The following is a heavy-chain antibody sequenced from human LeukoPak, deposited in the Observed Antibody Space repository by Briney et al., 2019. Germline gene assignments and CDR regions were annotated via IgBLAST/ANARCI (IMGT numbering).Heavy chain of an antibody. V-gene: IGHV1-2*02. CDR1: GYTFTGYY. CDR2: INPNSGGT. Sequence: ASVKVSCKASGYTFTGYYMHWVRQAPGQGLEWMGWINPNSGGTNYAQKFQGRVTMTRDTSISTAYMELSRLRSDDTVVYYCARVYGSSWYVGYYFDYWGQGTLVTVSS. D-gene: IGHD6-13*01. CDR3: ARVYGSSWYVGYYFDY. J-gene: IGHJ4*02.